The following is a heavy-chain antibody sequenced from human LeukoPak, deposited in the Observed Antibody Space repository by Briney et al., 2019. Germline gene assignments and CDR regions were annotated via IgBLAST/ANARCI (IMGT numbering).Heavy chain of an antibody. V-gene: IGHV1-2*02. J-gene: IGHJ5*02. CDR2: INPNSGGT. D-gene: IGHD6-13*01. CDR3: AREDSWGSSLMYKGWFDP. CDR1: GYTFTGYY. Sequence: ASVKVSCKASGYTFTGYYMHWVRRAPGQGLEWMGWINPNSGGTNYAQKFQGRVTMTRDTSMTTAYMELSRLTSDDTAMYYCAREDSWGSSLMYKGWFDPWGQGTLVTVSS.